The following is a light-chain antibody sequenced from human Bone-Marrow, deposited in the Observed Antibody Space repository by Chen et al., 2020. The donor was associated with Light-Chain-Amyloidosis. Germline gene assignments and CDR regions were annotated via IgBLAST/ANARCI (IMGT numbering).Light chain of an antibody. J-gene: IGKJ4*01. Sequence: EIVLTQSPGTLSLSPGEGANLSCRASQTISINYLTWYQQKFGQAPRLLIYGSSSRATGIPDRLTGSGAGTDVTLTMNRLEPEDFAMYYCKQYGTSPLTFGGGTKVEIK. CDR1: QTISINY. CDR3: KQYGTSPLT. CDR2: GSS. V-gene: IGKV3-20*01.